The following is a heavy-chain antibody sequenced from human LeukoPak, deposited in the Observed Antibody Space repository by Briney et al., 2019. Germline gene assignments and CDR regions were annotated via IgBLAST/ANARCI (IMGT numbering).Heavy chain of an antibody. D-gene: IGHD5-12*01. J-gene: IGHJ4*02. Sequence: GGSLRLSCATSGFTLSSYWMHWVRQVPGKGLEWLSRINNDGVSTSYADSVKGRFTISRDNAKNTLYLRMNSLRAEDTAIYYCARKPLSGGYGGTIDYWGQGTLVTVSS. CDR2: INNDGVST. CDR1: GFTLSSYW. V-gene: IGHV3-74*01. CDR3: ARKPLSGGYGGTIDY.